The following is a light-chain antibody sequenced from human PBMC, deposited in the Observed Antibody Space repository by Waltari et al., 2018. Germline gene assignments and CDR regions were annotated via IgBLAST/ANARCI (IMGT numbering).Light chain of an antibody. Sequence: EIVMTQSPATLSVSPGERATLSCRASQSVSSNLPWYQKKPGQAPRLLIYGASTRATGIPGRFSGSGSGTEFTLTISSLQSEDFAVYYCQQYNNWPPLVTFGPGTKVDIK. J-gene: IGKJ3*01. CDR3: QQYNNWPPLVT. V-gene: IGKV3-15*01. CDR2: GAS. CDR1: QSVSSN.